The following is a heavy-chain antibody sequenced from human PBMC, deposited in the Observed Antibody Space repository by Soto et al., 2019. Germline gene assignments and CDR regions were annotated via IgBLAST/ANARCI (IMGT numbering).Heavy chain of an antibody. D-gene: IGHD2-15*01. CDR3: AHTHPTLLQDPDPFDY. J-gene: IGHJ4*02. CDR1: GFSLSTSGVG. V-gene: IGHV2-5*02. CDR2: IYWDDDK. Sequence: QITLKESGPTLVKPTQTLTLTCTFSGFSLSTSGVGVGWIRQPPGKALEWLALIYWDDDKRYSPSLKSRLTITKDTSKNQVVLTMTNMDPVDTATYYCAHTHPTLLQDPDPFDYWGQGTLVTVSS.